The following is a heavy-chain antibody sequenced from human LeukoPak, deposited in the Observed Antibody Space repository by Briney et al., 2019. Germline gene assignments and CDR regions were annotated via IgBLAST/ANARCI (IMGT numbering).Heavy chain of an antibody. Sequence: GGSLRLSCAASGFTFSSDAMSWVRQAPGKGLEWVSAISGSGVSTYYADSVKGRFTISRDNSKNTLYLQMNSLRAEDTAVYYCAKGQSGYTCGYFHWGQGTLVTVSS. D-gene: IGHD5-18*01. V-gene: IGHV3-23*01. J-gene: IGHJ4*02. CDR2: ISGSGVST. CDR3: AKGQSGYTCGYFH. CDR1: GFTFSSDA.